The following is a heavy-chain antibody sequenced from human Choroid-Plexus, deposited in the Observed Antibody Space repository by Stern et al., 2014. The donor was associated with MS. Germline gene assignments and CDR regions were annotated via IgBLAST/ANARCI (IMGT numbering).Heavy chain of an antibody. CDR1: GFSFSSFG. J-gene: IGHJ4*02. CDR2: ISYDGSK. V-gene: IGHV3-30*18. D-gene: IGHD2/OR15-2a*01. Sequence: VQLVESGGGVVQPGRPLRLSCAASGFSFSSFGMHWVRQAPGKGLEWMARISYDGSKDYADSVKGRFAISRDNSKNTLYLQMNSLRAEDTAVYYCAKDRQYLTFFFDFWGQGSLVTVSS. CDR3: AKDRQYLTFFFDF.